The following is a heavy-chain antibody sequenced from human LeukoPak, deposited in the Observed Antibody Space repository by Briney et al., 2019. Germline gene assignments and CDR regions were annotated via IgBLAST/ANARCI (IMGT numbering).Heavy chain of an antibody. Sequence: NPSETLSLTCTVSGASISSNYWSWIRQPPGKGLEWIGYKSYSESTNYNPSLRSRVTISIDTSKNQFSLKLSSVTAADTAGYYCARDPAAYSSNWFFDYWGQGTLVTVSS. D-gene: IGHD6-13*01. J-gene: IGHJ4*02. CDR2: KSYSEST. CDR3: ARDPAAYSSNWFFDY. CDR1: GASISSNY. V-gene: IGHV4-59*01.